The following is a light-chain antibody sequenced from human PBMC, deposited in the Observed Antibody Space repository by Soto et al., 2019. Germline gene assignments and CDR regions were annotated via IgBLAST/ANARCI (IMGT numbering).Light chain of an antibody. CDR1: QGISSY. J-gene: IGKJ1*01. CDR2: TAS. V-gene: IGKV1-9*01. CDR3: QQLNNYPRT. Sequence: DIQLTQSPSFLSAAVGDRVRMTCRASQGISSYLAWYQQKPGKAPKLLISTASTLQSGVPSRFSGSGSGTEFTLTISSLQPEDFATYYCQQLNNYPRTFGQGTKVDIK.